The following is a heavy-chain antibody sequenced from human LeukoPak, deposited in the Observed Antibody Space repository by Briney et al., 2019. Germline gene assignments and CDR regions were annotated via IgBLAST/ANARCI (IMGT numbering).Heavy chain of an antibody. CDR2: IYYSGST. Sequence: ASETLSLTCTVSGGSISSYYWSWIRQPPGKGLEWIGSIYYSGSTYYNPSLKSRVTISVDTSKNQFSLKLSSVTAADTAVYYCARASRSSSWYSLDYWGQGTLVTVSS. J-gene: IGHJ4*02. V-gene: IGHV4-59*12. CDR1: GGSISSYY. CDR3: ARASRSSSWYSLDY. D-gene: IGHD6-13*01.